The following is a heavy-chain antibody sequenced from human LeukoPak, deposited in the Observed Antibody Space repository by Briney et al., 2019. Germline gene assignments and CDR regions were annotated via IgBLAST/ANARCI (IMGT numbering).Heavy chain of an antibody. CDR1: GFTFSSYS. V-gene: IGHV3-48*02. J-gene: IGHJ4*02. CDR3: ATSADSSGND. Sequence: PGGSLRLSCAASGFTFSSYSMNWVRQAPGKGLEWVSHITASGTAMFYADSVKGRFTISRDNAKNSLYLQMNSLRDEDTAVYYCATSADSSGNDWGQGTLVTVSS. D-gene: IGHD3-22*01. CDR2: ITASGTAM.